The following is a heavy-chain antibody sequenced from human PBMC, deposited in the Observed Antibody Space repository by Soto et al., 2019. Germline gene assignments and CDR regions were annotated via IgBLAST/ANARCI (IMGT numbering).Heavy chain of an antibody. D-gene: IGHD2-21*01. V-gene: IGHV3-23*01. CDR2: ISGSGGST. Sequence: GGSLRLSCAASGFTFSSYAMSWVRQAPGKGLEWVSAISGSGGSTYYADSVKGRFTISRDNSKNTLYLQINSLRPEDTAVYYCAKDFAIRIFGDYYYAMDVWGQGTTVTVSS. CDR3: AKDFAIRIFGDYYYAMDV. J-gene: IGHJ6*02. CDR1: GFTFSSYA.